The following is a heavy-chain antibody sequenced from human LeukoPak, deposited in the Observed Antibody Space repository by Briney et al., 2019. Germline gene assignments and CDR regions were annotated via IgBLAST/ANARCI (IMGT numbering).Heavy chain of an antibody. V-gene: IGHV3-23*01. CDR2: ISGSGGST. CDR3: TTETGSIDY. J-gene: IGHJ4*02. D-gene: IGHD7-27*01. Sequence: PGGSLRLSCAASGYTFSDYWMSWVRQAPGKGLEWVSAISGSGGSTYYADSVKGRFTISRDNSKNTLYLQMNSLKTEDTAVYYCTTETGSIDYWGQGTLVTVSS. CDR1: GYTFSDYW.